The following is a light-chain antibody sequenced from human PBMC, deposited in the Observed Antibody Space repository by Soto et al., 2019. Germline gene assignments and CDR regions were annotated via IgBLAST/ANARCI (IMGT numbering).Light chain of an antibody. CDR3: LFGT. Sequence: EIVLTQSPATLSLSPGERATLSCRASQSVSSYLAWYQQKPGQAPRLLIYDASNRATGIPARFSGSGSGTDFTLTISSLEPEDFAVYYCLFGTFGQGTKVDIK. CDR2: DAS. CDR1: QSVSSY. V-gene: IGKV3-11*01. J-gene: IGKJ1*01.